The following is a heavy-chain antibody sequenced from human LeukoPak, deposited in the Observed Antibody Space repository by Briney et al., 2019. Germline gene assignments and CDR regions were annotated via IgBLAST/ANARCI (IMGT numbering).Heavy chain of an antibody. CDR3: AKERVIASRPDYFDY. J-gene: IGHJ4*02. Sequence: GGSLRLSCAASGFTFSAYATSWVHQAPGKGLEWVASISDSGGPTYYADSVRGRFTISRDNSKNTLYLQMNSLRAEDTALYYCAKERVIASRPDYFDYWGQGTLVTVSS. CDR2: ISDSGGPT. V-gene: IGHV3-23*01. D-gene: IGHD6-6*01. CDR1: GFTFSAYA.